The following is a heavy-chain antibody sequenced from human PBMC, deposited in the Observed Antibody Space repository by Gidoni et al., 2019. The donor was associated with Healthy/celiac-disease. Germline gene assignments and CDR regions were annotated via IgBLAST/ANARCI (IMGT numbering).Heavy chain of an antibody. J-gene: IGHJ5*02. Sequence: QVQLVESGGGVVQPGRSLRLSCAASGFTFSSYGMHWVRQAPGKGLEWVAVIWYDGSNKYYADSVKGRFTISRDNSKNTLYLQMNSLRAEDTAVYYCARVVDDGGWFDPWGQGTLVTVSS. CDR3: ARVVDDGGWFDP. D-gene: IGHD1-1*01. CDR1: GFTFSSYG. V-gene: IGHV3-33*01. CDR2: IWYDGSNK.